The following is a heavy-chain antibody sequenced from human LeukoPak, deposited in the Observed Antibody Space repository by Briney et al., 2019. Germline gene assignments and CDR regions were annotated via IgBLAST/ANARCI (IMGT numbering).Heavy chain of an antibody. V-gene: IGHV3-7*01. CDR1: GFSVSGYW. D-gene: IGHD6-13*01. CDR2: IKQDGSEK. CDR3: AREWQGGIAAAGTRIEGDY. Sequence: GGPLSLSCPVFGFSVSGYWMTWVGKAPGKGLEGLPNIKQDGSEKNYVDSVKGRFTISRDNAENSLFLQMNSLRVEDTAVYYCAREWQGGIAAAGTRIEGDYWGQGTLVAVSS. J-gene: IGHJ4*02.